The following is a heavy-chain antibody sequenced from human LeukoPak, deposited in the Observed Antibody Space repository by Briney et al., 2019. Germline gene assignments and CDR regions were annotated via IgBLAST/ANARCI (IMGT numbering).Heavy chain of an antibody. D-gene: IGHD1-26*01. V-gene: IGHV4-59*01. CDR3: TRGLGSYPYYFDY. Sequence: SETLSLTCTVSGGSLSSSYWIWLRLPPGKGPEWIGSISYSGSTNYNPSLKSRVTISIDTSKNHFSLKVTSVTAADTAVYYCTRGLGSYPYYFDYWGQGTLVTVSS. J-gene: IGHJ4*02. CDR1: GGSLSSSY. CDR2: ISYSGST.